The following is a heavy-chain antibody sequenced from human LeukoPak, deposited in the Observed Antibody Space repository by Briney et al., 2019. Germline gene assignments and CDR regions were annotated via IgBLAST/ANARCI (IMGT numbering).Heavy chain of an antibody. D-gene: IGHD6-13*01. J-gene: IGHJ4*02. V-gene: IGHV4-59*08. CDR2: LFHSGTR. CDR3: ARRRGWKQQLVYFDY. Sequence: SETLSLTCTVSGGSITSYYWGWIRQPPGKGLEWIGYLFHSGTRRYNPSLKSRVTISADTTKNQIFLTLNSTTAADTAVYYCARRRGWKQQLVYFDYWGQGTLATVSS. CDR1: GGSITSYY.